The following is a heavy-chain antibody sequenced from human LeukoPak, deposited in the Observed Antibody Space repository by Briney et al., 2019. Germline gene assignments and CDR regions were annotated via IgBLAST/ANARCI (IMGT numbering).Heavy chain of an antibody. D-gene: IGHD3-9*01. Sequence: EASVKVSCKASGYTFSGYYMHWVRQAPGQGLEWMGWINPNSGGTYYTQKFQGRVTMTRNTSITTAYMELSSLQSVDTAVYYCARRPFKYYDILTGYYRSEFEYWGQGTLVTVSS. J-gene: IGHJ4*02. CDR2: INPNSGGT. CDR3: ARRPFKYYDILTGYYRSEFEY. V-gene: IGHV1-2*02. CDR1: GYTFSGYY.